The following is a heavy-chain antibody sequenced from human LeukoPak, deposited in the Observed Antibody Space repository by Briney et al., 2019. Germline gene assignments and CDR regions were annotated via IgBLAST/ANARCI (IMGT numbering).Heavy chain of an antibody. CDR2: IIPIFGIA. CDR3: ASVSINGPTTDYYYYGMDV. CDR1: GGTFSSYA. Sequence: GASVKVSCKASGGTFSSYAISWVRQAPGHGLEWMGRIIPIFGIANYAQKFQGRVTITADKSTSTAYMELSSLRSEDTAVYYCASVSINGPTTDYYYYGMDVWGQGTTVTVSS. V-gene: IGHV1-69*04. J-gene: IGHJ6*02. D-gene: IGHD2/OR15-2a*01.